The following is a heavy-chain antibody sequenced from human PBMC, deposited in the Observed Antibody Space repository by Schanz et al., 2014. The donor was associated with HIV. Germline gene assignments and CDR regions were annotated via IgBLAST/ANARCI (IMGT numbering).Heavy chain of an antibody. V-gene: IGHV3-30*03. D-gene: IGHD5-12*01. CDR3: VRDRADGYNQIDF. CDR2: VSGDGGSK. CDR1: GFTFSSYG. J-gene: IGHJ4*02. Sequence: QVQLVESGGGVVQPGRSLRLSCAASGFTFSSYGMHWVRQAPGRGLEGVAVVSGDGGSKFYAGSVEGRFTISRDNSNNTLYLQMRSLRAEDTALYYCVRDRADGYNQIDFWGQGTLVTVSS.